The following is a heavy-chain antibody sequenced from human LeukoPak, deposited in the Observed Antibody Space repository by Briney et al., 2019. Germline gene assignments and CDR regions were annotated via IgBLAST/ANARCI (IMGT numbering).Heavy chain of an antibody. D-gene: IGHD2-21*02. Sequence: SVKVSCKASGGIFNTYAISWVRQAPAQGLEWMGGIIPMFGTTKYAQNFRGRVTITADESTSTAYMELSSLRSEDTAVYYCASGHIVVVTAQEFAHKWFDPWGQGTQVTVSS. CDR3: ASGHIVVVTAQEFAHKWFDP. V-gene: IGHV1-69*13. J-gene: IGHJ5*02. CDR2: IIPMFGTT. CDR1: GGIFNTYA.